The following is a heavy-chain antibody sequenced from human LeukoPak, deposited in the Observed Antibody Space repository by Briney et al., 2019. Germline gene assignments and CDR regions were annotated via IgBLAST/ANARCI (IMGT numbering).Heavy chain of an antibody. CDR1: GFTFSSYS. J-gene: IGHJ4*02. Sequence: GGSLRLSCAASGFTFSSYSMNWVRQAPGKGLEWVSYISSSSTTIYYADSVKGRFTISRDNAKNSLYLQMNSLRDEDTAVYYCVKDKGYCSGGSCHFDYWGQGTLVTVSS. D-gene: IGHD2-15*01. V-gene: IGHV3-48*02. CDR3: VKDKGYCSGGSCHFDY. CDR2: ISSSSTTI.